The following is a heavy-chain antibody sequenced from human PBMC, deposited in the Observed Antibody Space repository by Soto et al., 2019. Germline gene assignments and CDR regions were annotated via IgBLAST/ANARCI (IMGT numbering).Heavy chain of an antibody. V-gene: IGHV3-30*18. CDR2: ISYDGRNK. CDR3: AKALREDSVVVVPEGLALAGFDY. D-gene: IGHD2-15*01. J-gene: IGHJ4*02. CDR1: GFTFNTYA. Sequence: QVQLVESGGGGVQPGRSLRLSCAASGFTFNTYAMHWVRQAPGKGLDWVAVISYDGRNKYYADSVKGRFTISRDNSKDTVYLQMRSLRPDDTAVYYCAKALREDSVVVVPEGLALAGFDYGGQGILVTVSS.